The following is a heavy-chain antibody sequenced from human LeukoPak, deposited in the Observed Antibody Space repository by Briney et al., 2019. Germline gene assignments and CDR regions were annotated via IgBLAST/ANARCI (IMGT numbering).Heavy chain of an antibody. V-gene: IGHV1-2*02. CDR1: GYTFSDYY. J-gene: IGHJ5*01. CDR3: ARRGTRTWYDS. CDR2: INPNSGGT. Sequence: ASVNVSFKASGYTFSDYYIHWVRQAPGQGLEWMGWINPNSGGTNYAQKFQGRVTMTRDTSISTAYMGLNRLRSDDTAVYYCARRGTRTWYDSWGQGTLVTVSS.